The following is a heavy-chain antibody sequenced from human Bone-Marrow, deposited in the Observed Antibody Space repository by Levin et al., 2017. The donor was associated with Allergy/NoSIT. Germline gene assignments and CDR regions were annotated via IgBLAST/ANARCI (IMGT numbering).Heavy chain of an antibody. D-gene: IGHD1-20*01. V-gene: IGHV4-38-2*01. CDR2: IHHSGST. CDR3: AAGQYNWNWFDP. J-gene: IGHJ5*02. Sequence: SETLSLTCAVSGYSISSGYYWGWIRQPPGKGLEWIGSIHHSGSTHYKPSLMSRGTISVDTSKNQFSLRLNSVTAADTAMYYCAAGQYNWNWFDPWGQGTLVIVSS. CDR1: GYSISSGYY.